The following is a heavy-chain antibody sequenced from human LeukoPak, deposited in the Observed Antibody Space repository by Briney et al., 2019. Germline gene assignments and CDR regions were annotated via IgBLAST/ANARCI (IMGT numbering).Heavy chain of an antibody. J-gene: IGHJ5*02. D-gene: IGHD6-19*01. CDR3: AKDQYSSGWYNWFDP. CDR2: IYSGGTT. Sequence: GGSLRLSCAASGFSVSSSYMSWVRQAPGKGLEWVSVIYSGGTTYYADSVKGRFTISRDNSKNTLYLQMDSLRAEDTAVYYCAKDQYSSGWYNWFDPWGQGTLVTVSS. CDR1: GFSVSSSY. V-gene: IGHV3-53*01.